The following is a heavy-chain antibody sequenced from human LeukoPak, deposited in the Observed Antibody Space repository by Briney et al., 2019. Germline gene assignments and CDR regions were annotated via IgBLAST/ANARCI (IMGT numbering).Heavy chain of an antibody. CDR2: IYSGGST. CDR3: ARDLPWDY. V-gene: IGHV3-53*01. J-gene: IGHJ4*02. CDR1: GFSVSSNY. D-gene: IGHD5/OR15-5a*01. Sequence: PGGSLRLSCTASGFSVSSNYMSWVRQAPGKGLEWVSVIYSGGSTYYADSVKGRFTISRDNSKNTLYLQMNSLRAEDTAVYYCARDLPWDYWGQGTLVTVSS.